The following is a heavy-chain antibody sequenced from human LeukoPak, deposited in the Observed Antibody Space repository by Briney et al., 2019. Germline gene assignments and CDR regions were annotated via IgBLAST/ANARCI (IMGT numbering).Heavy chain of an antibody. J-gene: IGHJ4*02. Sequence: SVKVSCKASGGTFSSYVISWVRQAPGQGLEWMGRIIPIFGTANYAQKFQGSVTITTDESTSTAYMELSSLRSEDTAVYYCALHQYYYDSSGHPWKYYFDYWGQGTLVTVSS. CDR3: ALHQYYYDSSGHPWKYYFDY. V-gene: IGHV1-69*05. D-gene: IGHD3-22*01. CDR2: IIPIFGTA. CDR1: GGTFSSYV.